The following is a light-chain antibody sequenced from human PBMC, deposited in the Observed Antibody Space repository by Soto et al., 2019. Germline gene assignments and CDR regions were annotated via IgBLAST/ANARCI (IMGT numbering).Light chain of an antibody. Sequence: QPVLTQPASVSGSPGQSITISCTGTSSDVGGYDYVSWYQQHPGKAPKLMIYEVTNRPSGVSNRFSGSRSGNTASLTISGLLAEDEADYYCSSYTSRTSLSFVFGAGTKLTVL. CDR3: SSYTSRTSLSFV. CDR2: EVT. CDR1: SSDVGGYDY. V-gene: IGLV2-14*01. J-gene: IGLJ1*01.